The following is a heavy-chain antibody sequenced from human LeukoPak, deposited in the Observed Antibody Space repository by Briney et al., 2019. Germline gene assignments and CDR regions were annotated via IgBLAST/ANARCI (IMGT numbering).Heavy chain of an antibody. CDR1: GYTFTSYG. CDR3: ARDRVQLWLHIDTAFDY. D-gene: IGHD5-18*01. CDR2: ISAYNGNT. Sequence: ASVKVSCKASGYTFTSYGISWVRQAPGQGLEWMGWISAYNGNTNYAQKLQGRVTMTTDTSTSTAYMELRSLRSDDTAVYYCARDRVQLWLHIDTAFDYWGQGTLVTASS. J-gene: IGHJ4*02. V-gene: IGHV1-18*01.